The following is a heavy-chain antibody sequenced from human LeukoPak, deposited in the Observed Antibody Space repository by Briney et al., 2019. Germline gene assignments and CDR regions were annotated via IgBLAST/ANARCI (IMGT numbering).Heavy chain of an antibody. CDR2: IYPGDSDT. CDR1: GYSFTSYW. CDR3: ARASYSGSYLGAGGDY. D-gene: IGHD1-26*01. Sequence: GGSLSLSCKGSGYSFTSYWIGWVRQMPGKGLEWMGIIYPGDSDTRYSPSFQGQVTISADKSISTAYLQWSSLKASDTAMYYCARASYSGSYLGAGGDYWGQGTLVTVSS. V-gene: IGHV5-51*03. J-gene: IGHJ4*02.